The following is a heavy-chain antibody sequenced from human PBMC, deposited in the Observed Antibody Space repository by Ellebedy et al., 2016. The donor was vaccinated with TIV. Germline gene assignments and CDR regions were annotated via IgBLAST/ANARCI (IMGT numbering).Heavy chain of an antibody. CDR1: GFAFSTYW. D-gene: IGHD6-19*01. V-gene: IGHV3-74*01. CDR2: IDSDGRGT. Sequence: GESLKISCTASGFAFSTYWLHWVRQAPGKGLVWVSRIDSDGRGTAYADSVKGRFNVSRDNAKNTMYLQMNTLRADDTAVYYCVRDSSGSYWGQGTLVTVSS. J-gene: IGHJ4*02. CDR3: VRDSSGSY.